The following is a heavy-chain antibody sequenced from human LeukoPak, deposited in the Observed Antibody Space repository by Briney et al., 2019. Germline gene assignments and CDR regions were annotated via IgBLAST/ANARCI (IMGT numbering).Heavy chain of an antibody. Sequence: SVKVSCKASGGTFSSYAISWVRQAPGQGLEWMGGIIPIFGTANYAQKFQGRVTITADESTSTAYMELSSLRSEDTAVYYCARAGPYCSSTSCSFDYWGQGTLVTVSS. V-gene: IGHV1-69*13. J-gene: IGHJ4*02. CDR1: GGTFSSYA. D-gene: IGHD2-2*01. CDR2: IIPIFGTA. CDR3: ARAGPYCSSTSCSFDY.